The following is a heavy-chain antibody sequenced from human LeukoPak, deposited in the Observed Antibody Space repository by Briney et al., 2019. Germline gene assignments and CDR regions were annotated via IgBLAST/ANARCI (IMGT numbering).Heavy chain of an antibody. CDR1: GFTVSNSY. CDR3: ATGPSYYNWFDP. D-gene: IGHD3-10*01. CDR2: IYSGGST. V-gene: IGHV3-53*01. J-gene: IGHJ5*02. Sequence: GGSLRLSCAASGFTVSNSYVSWVRQAPGKGLEWVSIIYSGGSTSYADSVKGRFTISRDSSKNTVYLQMNSLRAEDTAVYYCATGPSYYNWFDPWGQGTLVTVSS.